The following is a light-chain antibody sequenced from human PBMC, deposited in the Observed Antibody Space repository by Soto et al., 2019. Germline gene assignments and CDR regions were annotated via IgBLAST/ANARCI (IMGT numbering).Light chain of an antibody. J-gene: IGKJ3*01. CDR1: QGIHNW. CDR2: AVS. Sequence: DIQMTQSPSSVSASLEDRVTTTCRASQGIHNWLAWYQQKPGKAPKLLISAVSSLHSGVPSGFSGSGFGTDFTLTISSLQPEDFATYYCQQANTFPLTFGPGTKVDIK. V-gene: IGKV1D-12*01. CDR3: QQANTFPLT.